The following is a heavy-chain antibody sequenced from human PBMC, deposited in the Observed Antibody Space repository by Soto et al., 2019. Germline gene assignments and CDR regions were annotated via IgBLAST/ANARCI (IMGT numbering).Heavy chain of an antibody. CDR3: ATSTMIWSAFDI. D-gene: IGHD3-22*01. V-gene: IGHV1-2*04. CDR2: INSNSGGT. Sequence: QVQLVQSGAEVKKPGASVKVSCKASGYTFTGYYMHWVRQAPGQGLEWTGWINSNSGGTNYAQKFQDWVTMTRDTSIRTAYMELSRLRSDDTAVYYCATSTMIWSAFDIWGQGTMVTVSS. CDR1: GYTFTGYY. J-gene: IGHJ3*02.